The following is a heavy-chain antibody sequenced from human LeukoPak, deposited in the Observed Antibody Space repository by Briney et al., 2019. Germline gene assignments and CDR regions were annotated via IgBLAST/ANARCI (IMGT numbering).Heavy chain of an antibody. CDR1: GFTFSSYA. V-gene: IGHV3-23*01. D-gene: IGHD3-22*01. J-gene: IGHJ4*02. Sequence: GGSLRLSCAASGFTFSSYAMSWVRQAPGKGLKWVSAISGSGGSTYYADSVKGRFTISRDNSKNTLYLQMNSLRAEDTAVYYCANQRGGLYYDPPIDYWGQGTLVTVSS. CDR2: ISGSGGST. CDR3: ANQRGGLYYDPPIDY.